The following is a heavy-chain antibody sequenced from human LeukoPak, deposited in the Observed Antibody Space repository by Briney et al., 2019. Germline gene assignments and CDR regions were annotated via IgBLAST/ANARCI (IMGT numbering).Heavy chain of an antibody. J-gene: IGHJ6*03. Sequence: GGSLRLSCAASGFTFSSYWMHWVRQAPGKGLVWVSRVNSDGTGTTYADSVEGRFTISRDNAKNTVYLQMNSLRAEDTAIYYCIRTLIVATAPYMDVWGKGTTVTVSS. D-gene: IGHD5-12*01. CDR1: GFTFSSYW. V-gene: IGHV3-74*01. CDR2: VNSDGTGT. CDR3: IRTLIVATAPYMDV.